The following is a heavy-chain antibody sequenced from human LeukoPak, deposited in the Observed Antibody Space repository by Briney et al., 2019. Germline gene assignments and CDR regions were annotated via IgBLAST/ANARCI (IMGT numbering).Heavy chain of an antibody. CDR1: GYSISSGYY. CDR2: ISHSGST. CDR3: ARVEEGYGSGRRENYYYYYMNV. Sequence: SETLSLTCTVSGYSISSGYYWGWIRQPPGKGLEWIGNISHSGSTYYKRSLKSRVTISVDTSKNQFSLKLSSVTAADTAVYYCARVEEGYGSGRRENYYYYYMNVWGKGTTVTISS. D-gene: IGHD3-10*01. V-gene: IGHV4-38-2*02. J-gene: IGHJ6*03.